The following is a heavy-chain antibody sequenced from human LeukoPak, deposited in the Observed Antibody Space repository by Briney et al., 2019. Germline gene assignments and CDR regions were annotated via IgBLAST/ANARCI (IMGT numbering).Heavy chain of an antibody. D-gene: IGHD3/OR15-3a*01. CDR1: GVSISSSDSY. Sequence: PSETLSLTCTLSGVSISSSDSYWDWIRQPPGKGLEWIGSIYYSGNTYYNASLKSQVSISIDTSKNQFSLKLTSVTAADTAVYYCARQTGSGLFILPGGQGTLVTVSS. V-gene: IGHV4-39*01. J-gene: IGHJ4*02. CDR3: ARQTGSGLFILP. CDR2: IYYSGNT.